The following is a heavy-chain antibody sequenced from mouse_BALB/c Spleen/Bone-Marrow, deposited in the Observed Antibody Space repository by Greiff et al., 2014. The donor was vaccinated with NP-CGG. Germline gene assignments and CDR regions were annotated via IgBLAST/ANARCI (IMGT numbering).Heavy chain of an antibody. CDR3: AREGGYYGSLYAMDY. CDR2: INPYNDGT. V-gene: IGHV1-14*01. J-gene: IGHJ4*01. D-gene: IGHD1-1*01. Sequence: EVQVVESGPELVKPGASVKMSCKASGYTFTSYVMHWVKQKPGQGLKWIGYINPYNDGTKYNEKFKGKATLTSDKSSSTAYMELSSLTSEDSAVYYCAREGGYYGSLYAMDYWGQGTSVTVSS. CDR1: GYTFTSYV.